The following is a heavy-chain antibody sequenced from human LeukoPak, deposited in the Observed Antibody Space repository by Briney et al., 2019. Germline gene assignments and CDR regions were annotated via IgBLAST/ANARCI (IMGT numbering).Heavy chain of an antibody. Sequence: GGTLRLSCAASGFTFSSYAMSWVRQAPGKGLEWVSASSGSGGSTYYADSVKGRFTISRDNAKNTLHLQMNSLRAEDTAVYYCARGGYYGSGRYYFDSWGQGTLVTVSS. D-gene: IGHD3-3*01. V-gene: IGHV3-23*01. CDR1: GFTFSSYA. CDR3: ARGGYYGSGRYYFDS. J-gene: IGHJ4*02. CDR2: SSGSGGST.